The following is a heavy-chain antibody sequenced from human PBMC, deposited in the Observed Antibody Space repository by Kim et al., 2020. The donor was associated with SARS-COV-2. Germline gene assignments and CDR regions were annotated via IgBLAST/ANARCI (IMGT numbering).Heavy chain of an antibody. CDR1: GYSFTNFW. Sequence: GESLKISCKGSGYSFTNFWINWVRQMPGKGLEWMGRIDPSDSYTNYSPSFQGHVTISADKSITTAYLQWSSLKASDTAMYYCARHLSYSSGLYDHWGQGTLVAVSS. D-gene: IGHD6-19*01. V-gene: IGHV5-10-1*01. CDR3: ARHLSYSSGLYDH. CDR2: IDPSDSYT. J-gene: IGHJ4*02.